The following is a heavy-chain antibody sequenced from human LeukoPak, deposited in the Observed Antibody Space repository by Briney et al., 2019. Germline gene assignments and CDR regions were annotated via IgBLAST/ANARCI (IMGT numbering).Heavy chain of an antibody. CDR3: ARGRIAKIVVVHSFHYGMDV. D-gene: IGHD3-22*01. Sequence: SETLSLTCTVSGGSISSYYWSWIRQPAGKGLEWIGRIYHSGSTYYNPSLKSRVTISVDTSKNQFSLKLRSVTAADTAVYYCARGRIAKIVVVHSFHYGMDVWGQGTTVTVSS. CDR2: IYHSGST. V-gene: IGHV4-4*07. J-gene: IGHJ6*02. CDR1: GGSISSYY.